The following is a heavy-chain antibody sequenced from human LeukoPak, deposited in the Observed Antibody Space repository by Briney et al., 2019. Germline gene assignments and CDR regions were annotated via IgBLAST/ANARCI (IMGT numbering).Heavy chain of an antibody. CDR2: ISSSGSTI. Sequence: GGSLRLSCAASGFTFSDYYMSWIRQAPGKGLEWVSYISSSGSTIYYADSVKGRFTISRDNAKNSLYLQMNSLRAEDTAVYYCARDSVGGSGSYYYYYYMDVWGKGTTVTVSS. J-gene: IGHJ6*03. CDR1: GFTFSDYY. CDR3: ARDSVGGSGSYYYYYYMDV. V-gene: IGHV3-11*04. D-gene: IGHD1-26*01.